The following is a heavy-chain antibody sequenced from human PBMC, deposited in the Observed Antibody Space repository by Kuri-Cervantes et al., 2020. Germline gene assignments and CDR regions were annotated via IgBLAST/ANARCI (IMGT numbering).Heavy chain of an antibody. Sequence: ETLSLTCAASGFTFSSYAMSWVRQAPGKGLEWVSAISVSGGSTYYADSVKGRFTISRDNSKNTLYLQMNSLRAEDTAVYYCAKGWGYITMIVPFDYWGQGTLVTVSS. D-gene: IGHD3-22*01. CDR1: GFTFSSYA. CDR2: ISVSGGST. CDR3: AKGWGYITMIVPFDY. J-gene: IGHJ4*02. V-gene: IGHV3-23*01.